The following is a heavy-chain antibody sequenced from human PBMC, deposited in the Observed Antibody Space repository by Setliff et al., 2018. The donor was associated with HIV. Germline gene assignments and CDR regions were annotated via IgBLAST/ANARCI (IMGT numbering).Heavy chain of an antibody. CDR3: ARINGEYPSYCYMDV. Sequence: PSETLSLTCTVSGVSLSSDGYYWSWIRQYPGKGLDWIGYIYYTGTTQFTPSLESRATISVDRSKNQFSLRLRVVTAADTAVYYCARINGEYPSYCYMDVWGKGTTVTVS. V-gene: IGHV4-31*03. D-gene: IGHD4-17*01. CDR1: GVSLSSDGYY. J-gene: IGHJ6*03. CDR2: IYYTGTT.